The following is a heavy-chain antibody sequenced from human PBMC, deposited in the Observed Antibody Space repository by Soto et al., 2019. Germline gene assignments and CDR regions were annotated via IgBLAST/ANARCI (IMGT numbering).Heavy chain of an antibody. CDR1: GGSFSGYY. CDR3: ARGPLYYYGSGSLDY. J-gene: IGHJ4*02. CDR2: INHSGST. Sequence: SETLSLTCAVYGGSFSGYYWSWIRQPPGKGLEWIGEINHSGSTNYNPSLKSRVTISVDTSKNQFSLKLSSVTAADTAVYYCARGPLYYYGSGSLDYWGQGTLVTVSS. D-gene: IGHD3-10*01. V-gene: IGHV4-34*01.